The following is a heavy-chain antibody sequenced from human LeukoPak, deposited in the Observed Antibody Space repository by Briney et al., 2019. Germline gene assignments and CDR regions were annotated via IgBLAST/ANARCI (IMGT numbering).Heavy chain of an antibody. V-gene: IGHV4-59*01. J-gene: IGHJ4*02. CDR1: GGSISSYY. Sequence: PSETLSLTCTVSGGSISSYYWSWIRQPPGEGLEWIGYIYYSGSTNYNPSLKSRVTISVDTSKNQFSLKLSSVTAADTAVYYCASSYDFWSGYPLDYWGQGTLVTVSS. CDR2: IYYSGST. D-gene: IGHD3-3*01. CDR3: ASSYDFWSGYPLDY.